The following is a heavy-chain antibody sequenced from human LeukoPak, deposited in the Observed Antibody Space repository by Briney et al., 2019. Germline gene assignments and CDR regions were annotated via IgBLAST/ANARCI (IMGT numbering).Heavy chain of an antibody. Sequence: SLRLSFAASGFPFYDYAMHWVRQAPGKGREWVSGISWNSGSIGYADSVKGRFTISRDNAKNSLYLQMNSLRAEDTALYYCAKDLWFGESISPLGYWGQGTLVTVSS. J-gene: IGHJ4*02. D-gene: IGHD3-10*01. V-gene: IGHV3-9*01. CDR3: AKDLWFGESISPLGY. CDR2: ISWNSGSI. CDR1: GFPFYDYA.